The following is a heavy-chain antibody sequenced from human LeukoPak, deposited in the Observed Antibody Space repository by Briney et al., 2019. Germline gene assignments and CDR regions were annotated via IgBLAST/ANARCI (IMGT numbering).Heavy chain of an antibody. J-gene: IGHJ3*02. Sequence: SETLSLTCTVSGGSISSSSYYWGWIRQPPGKGLEWIGSIYYSGSTNYNPSLKSRVTISVDTSKNQFSLKLSSVTAADTAVYYCARGVTPNDAFDIWGQGTMVTVSS. V-gene: IGHV4-39*07. CDR3: ARGVTPNDAFDI. D-gene: IGHD3-10*01. CDR2: IYYSGST. CDR1: GGSISSSSYY.